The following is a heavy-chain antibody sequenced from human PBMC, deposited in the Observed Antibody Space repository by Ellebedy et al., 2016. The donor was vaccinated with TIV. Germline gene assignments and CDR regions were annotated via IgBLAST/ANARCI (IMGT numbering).Heavy chain of an antibody. J-gene: IGHJ5*02. Sequence: GGSLRLXCAASGFTFSSYGMSWVRQAPGEGLEWVSSISGSAVNTYYADSVKGRFTISRDNSKNTLFLQLNSLRADDTALYYCAKDRDSNPFSWFDPWGQGTLVTVSS. CDR3: AKDRDSNPFSWFDP. D-gene: IGHD2-21*02. V-gene: IGHV3-23*01. CDR2: ISGSAVNT. CDR1: GFTFSSYG.